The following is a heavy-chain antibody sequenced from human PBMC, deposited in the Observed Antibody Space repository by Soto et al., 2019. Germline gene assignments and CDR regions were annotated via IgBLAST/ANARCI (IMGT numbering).Heavy chain of an antibody. Sequence: ETLSLTCTVSGGSVSSGSYYWSWIRQPPGKGLEWIGYIYYSGSTNYNPSLKSRVTISVDTSKNQFSLKLSSVTAADTAVYYCASIDYGGNAEDYWGQGTLVTVSS. CDR1: GGSVSSGSYY. D-gene: IGHD4-17*01. CDR3: ASIDYGGNAEDY. J-gene: IGHJ4*02. CDR2: IYYSGST. V-gene: IGHV4-61*01.